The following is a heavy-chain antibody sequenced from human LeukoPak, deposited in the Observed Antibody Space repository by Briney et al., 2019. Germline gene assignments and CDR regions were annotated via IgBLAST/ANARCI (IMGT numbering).Heavy chain of an antibody. D-gene: IGHD3-22*01. J-gene: IGHJ4*02. CDR1: GFTFSSYG. Sequence: PGGSLRLSCAASGFTFSSYGMHWVRQAPGKGLEWVAFIRYDGSNKYYADSVKGRFTISRDNSKNTLYLQMNSLRAEDTAVYYCAKDYWDYYDSSGSTSDYWGQGTLVTVSS. V-gene: IGHV3-30*02. CDR2: IRYDGSNK. CDR3: AKDYWDYYDSSGSTSDY.